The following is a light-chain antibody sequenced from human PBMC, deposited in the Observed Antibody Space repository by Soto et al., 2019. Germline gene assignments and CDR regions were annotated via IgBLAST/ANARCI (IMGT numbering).Light chain of an antibody. V-gene: IGKV3-15*01. CDR3: QQYNNWPET. CDR1: QSVSSSY. J-gene: IGKJ2*01. Sequence: EMVMTQSPATLSVSPGERATLSCRASQSVSSSYLAWYQQKPGQAPRLLIYGASTRATGITARFSGSGSGTEYTLTNSSPQSEDFAVYYCQQYNNWPETFGEGTKLEIK. CDR2: GAS.